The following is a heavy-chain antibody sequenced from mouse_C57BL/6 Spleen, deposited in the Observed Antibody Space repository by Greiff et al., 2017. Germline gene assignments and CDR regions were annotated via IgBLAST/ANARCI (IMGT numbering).Heavy chain of an antibody. CDR3: TREDYGLFDY. D-gene: IGHD1-1*01. J-gene: IGHJ2*01. CDR2: ISSGGDYI. CDR1: GFTFSSYA. Sequence: VQLVESGEGLVKPGGSLKLSCAASGFTFSSYAMSWVRQTPEPRLEWVAYISSGGDYIYYADTVKGRFNISSDNARNTLYLQMSSLKAEDTAMYYCTREDYGLFDYGGQGTTLTVSS. V-gene: IGHV5-9-1*02.